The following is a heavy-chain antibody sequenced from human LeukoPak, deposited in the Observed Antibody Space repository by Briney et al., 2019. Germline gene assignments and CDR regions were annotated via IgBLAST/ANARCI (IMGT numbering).Heavy chain of an antibody. CDR1: GFTFSSYG. CDR3: AKHRGNYGAWDY. J-gene: IGHJ4*02. CDR2: ISGSGGNT. Sequence: GGSLRLSCAASGFTFSSYGMSWVRQAPGKGLERVSSISGSGGNTYYADSVKGRFTISRDNSKSTLYLQMNSLRAEDTAVYYCAKHRGNYGAWDYWGQGTLVTVSS. V-gene: IGHV3-23*01. D-gene: IGHD4-17*01.